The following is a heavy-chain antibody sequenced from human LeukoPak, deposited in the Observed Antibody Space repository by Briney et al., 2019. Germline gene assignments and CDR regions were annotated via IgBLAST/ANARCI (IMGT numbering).Heavy chain of an antibody. CDR3: ARERDYGSGSYGLDY. CDR2: ISSSGSTI. CDR1: GFTFSSHW. Sequence: PGGSLRLSCAASGFTFSSHWMNWVRQAPGKGLEWVSYISSSGSTIYYADSVKGRFTISRDNAKNSLYLQMNSLRAEDTAVYYCARERDYGSGSYGLDYWGQGTLVTVSS. J-gene: IGHJ4*02. D-gene: IGHD3-10*01. V-gene: IGHV3-48*03.